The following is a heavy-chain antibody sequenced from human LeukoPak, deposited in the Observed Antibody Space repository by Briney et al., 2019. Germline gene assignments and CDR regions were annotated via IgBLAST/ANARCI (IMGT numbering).Heavy chain of an antibody. CDR3: AKGYWSGYSFDNWFDP. J-gene: IGHJ5*02. CDR2: IRYDGSNK. V-gene: IGHV3-30*02. CDR1: GFTFSSYG. Sequence: GGSLRLSCAASGFTFSSYGMHWVRQAPGKGLEWVAFIRYDGSNKYYADSVKGRFTISRDNSKNTLYLQMNSLRTEDTAVYYCAKGYWSGYSFDNWFDPWGQGTLVTVSS. D-gene: IGHD3-3*01.